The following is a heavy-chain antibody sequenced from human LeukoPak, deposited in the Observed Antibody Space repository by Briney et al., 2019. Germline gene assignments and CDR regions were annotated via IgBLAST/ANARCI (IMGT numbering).Heavy chain of an antibody. CDR1: GGSISSSSYY. CDR2: IYYSGST. CDR3: ARQKAIGVEAYYYYGMDV. D-gene: IGHD2-21*01. Sequence: SETLSLTCTVSGGSISSSSYYWGWIRQPPGKGLEWIGSIYYSGSTYYNPSLKSRVTISVDTSKNQFSLKLSSVTAADTAVYYCARQKAIGVEAYYYYGMDVWGQGTTVTVPS. V-gene: IGHV4-39*01. J-gene: IGHJ6*02.